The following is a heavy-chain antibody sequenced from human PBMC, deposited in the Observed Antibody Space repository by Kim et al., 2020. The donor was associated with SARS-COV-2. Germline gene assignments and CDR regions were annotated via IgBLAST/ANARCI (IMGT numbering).Heavy chain of an antibody. J-gene: IGHJ5*02. CDR3: AREIFGVVIQHNWFDP. CDR1: GYTFTGYY. CDR2: INPNSGAT. D-gene: IGHD3-3*01. V-gene: IGHV1-2*02. Sequence: ASVKVSCKASGYTFTGYYMHWVRQAPGQGLEWMGWINPNSGATTYAQKFQGRVTMTRDTSISTAYMELSRLRSDDTAVYFCAREIFGVVIQHNWFDPWGQ.